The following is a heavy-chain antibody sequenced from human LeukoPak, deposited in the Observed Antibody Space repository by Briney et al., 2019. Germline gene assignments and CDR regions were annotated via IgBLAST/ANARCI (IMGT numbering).Heavy chain of an antibody. V-gene: IGHV3-23*01. CDR1: GFTFSNHA. Sequence: GGSLRLSCAASGFTFSNHAMSWVRQTPGKGLQWVSVISGSGRTTEYADSVKGRFTISRDNSKNTLSLQMNSLRVEDTAIYYCAKNVVVKRYIDYWGKGTLVTVSS. CDR3: AKNVVVKRYIDY. D-gene: IGHD2-15*01. J-gene: IGHJ4*02. CDR2: ISGSGRTT.